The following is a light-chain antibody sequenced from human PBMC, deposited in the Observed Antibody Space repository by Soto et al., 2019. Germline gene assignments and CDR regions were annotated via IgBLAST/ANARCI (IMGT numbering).Light chain of an antibody. CDR2: DVN. CDR3: SSFTASTTQV. CDR1: SSDVGRYNY. V-gene: IGLV2-14*03. Sequence: QSALTQPASVSGSPGQSITISCTGTSSDVGRYNYVSWYQQHSGKAPKLMIYDVNTRPSGVSNRFSGSKSGNTASLTISGLQAEDEADYYCSSFTASTTQVFGPGTKLTVL. J-gene: IGLJ1*01.